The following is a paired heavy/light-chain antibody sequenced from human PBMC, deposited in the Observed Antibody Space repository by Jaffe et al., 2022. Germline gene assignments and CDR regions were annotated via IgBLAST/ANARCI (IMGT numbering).Heavy chain of an antibody. J-gene: IGHJ6*03. D-gene: IGHD4-17*01. CDR3: VHSCRHPEPTGIQYYYMDV. V-gene: IGHV2-5*02. CDR1: GFSLRDDGVG. CDR2: IYWDDDR. Sequence: QITLKESGPTLVKPTQTLTLTCTFSGFSLRDDGVGVGWIRQPPGKALEWLALIYWDDDRRYSPSLKSRLTITKDTSKNQVILRMTNMDPVDTGTYYCVHSCRHPEPTGIQYYYMDVWAKGTTVTVSS.
Light chain of an antibody. CDR2: QDS. CDR1: ILRNKF. Sequence: SYELTQPPSLSVSPGQTADITCSGQILRNKFTSWYQQRPGQSPLLVIYQDSRRPSGIPERFSGSSSGNTATLTISAAQAMDEADYYCQAWDSISYVFGTGTKVTVL. CDR3: QAWDSISYV. V-gene: IGLV3-1*01. J-gene: IGLJ1*01.